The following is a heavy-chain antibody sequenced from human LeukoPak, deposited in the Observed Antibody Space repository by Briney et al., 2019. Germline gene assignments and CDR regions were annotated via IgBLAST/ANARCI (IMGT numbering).Heavy chain of an antibody. Sequence: SETLSLTCTVSGGSISSYYWSWIRQPPGKGLEWIGYIYYSGSTNYNPSLKSRVTISVDTSKNQFSLKLSSVTAADTAVYYCARLWSGTFSDYMDAWGKGTTVTVSS. D-gene: IGHD3-3*01. CDR2: IYYSGST. CDR3: ARLWSGTFSDYMDA. CDR1: GGSISSYY. V-gene: IGHV4-59*01. J-gene: IGHJ6*03.